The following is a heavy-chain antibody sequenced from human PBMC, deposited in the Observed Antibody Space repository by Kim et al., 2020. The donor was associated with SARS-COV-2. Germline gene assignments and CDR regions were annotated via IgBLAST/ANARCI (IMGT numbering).Heavy chain of an antibody. V-gene: IGHV3-30*04. D-gene: IGHD2-15*01. CDR2: LSSDGSNK. J-gene: IGHJ6*02. CDR3: ARGEGLHRIYCYGLDV. CDR1: GFTFSTFD. Sequence: GGSLRLSCAASGFTFSTFDMHWVRQAPGKGLEWVAVLSSDGSNKYYTDSMEGRFTISGDSSKNTLYLQMNSLRPEDTAVYYCARGEGLHRIYCYGLDVWGQGTTVTVSS.